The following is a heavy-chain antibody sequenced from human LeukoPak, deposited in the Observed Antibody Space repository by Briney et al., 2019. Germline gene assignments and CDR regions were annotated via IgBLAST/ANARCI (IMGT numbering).Heavy chain of an antibody. CDR1: GLTFSAYS. J-gene: IGHJ4*02. Sequence: GGSLRLSCAASGLTFSAYSMNWVRQAPGKGLEWVSSISSSGSYIYYADSVKGRFIISRDNAKNSLYLQMYSLRAEDTAVYYCARWHQLALDYWGQGTLITVSS. CDR3: ARWHQLALDY. CDR2: ISSSGSYI. D-gene: IGHD6-13*01. V-gene: IGHV3-21*01.